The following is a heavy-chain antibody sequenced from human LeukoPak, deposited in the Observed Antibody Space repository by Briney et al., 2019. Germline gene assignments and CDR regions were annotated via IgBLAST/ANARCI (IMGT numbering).Heavy chain of an antibody. V-gene: IGHV1-2*04. J-gene: IGHJ6*02. D-gene: IGHD3-22*01. Sequence: ASVKVSCKASGYTFTGYYMHWVRQAPGQGLEWMGWINPNSGGTNYAQKFQGWVTMTRDTSISTAYMELSRLRPDDTAVYYCARDIVVSKEGYYYYYGMDVWGQGTTVTVSS. CDR1: GYTFTGYY. CDR2: INPNSGGT. CDR3: ARDIVVSKEGYYYYYGMDV.